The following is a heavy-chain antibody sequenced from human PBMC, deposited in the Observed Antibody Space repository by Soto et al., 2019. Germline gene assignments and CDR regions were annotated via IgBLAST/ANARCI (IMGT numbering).Heavy chain of an antibody. D-gene: IGHD2-21*02. CDR2: INPSGGST. Sequence: GASVKVSCKASGYTFTSYYMHWVRQAPGQGLEWMGIINPSGGSTSYAQKFQGRVTMTRDTSTSTAYMELSSLRSEDTAVYYCAREFRGIVVVTARDAFDIWGQGTMVTVSS. V-gene: IGHV1-46*01. CDR1: GYTFTSYY. J-gene: IGHJ3*02. CDR3: AREFRGIVVVTARDAFDI.